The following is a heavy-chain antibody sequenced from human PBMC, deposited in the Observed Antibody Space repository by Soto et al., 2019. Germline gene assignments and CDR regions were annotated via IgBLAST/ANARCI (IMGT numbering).Heavy chain of an antibody. D-gene: IGHD6-13*01. CDR1: GGSITSSFY. Sequence: QLQLQESGPGLVKPSETLSLSCTVSGGSITSSFYWGWIRQPPGKGLEWIGSIYGTGNTYYNPSLKARVTISAATSKNQFSLNLISVTAADTAVYYCRSSSRYSTDVWGQGATVTVSS. CDR3: RSSSRYSTDV. V-gene: IGHV4-39*01. J-gene: IGHJ6*02. CDR2: IYGTGNT.